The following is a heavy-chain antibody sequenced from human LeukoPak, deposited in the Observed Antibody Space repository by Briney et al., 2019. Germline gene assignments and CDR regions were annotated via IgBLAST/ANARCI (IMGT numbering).Heavy chain of an antibody. D-gene: IGHD3-10*01. CDR3: ARVADYYGSGSYYNPYYSDMAV. CDR2: ISAYNGNT. Sequence: SVKVSCKASVYTFTSYGVIWGRQAPGQRVEWRGWISAYNGNTNYAQKPQGGVTMTTDTSSGTAYMELRSLISDDTEMYYCARVADYYGSGSYYNPYYSDMAVWGKGTTVTVSS. CDR1: VYTFTSYG. J-gene: IGHJ6*03. V-gene: IGHV1-18*01.